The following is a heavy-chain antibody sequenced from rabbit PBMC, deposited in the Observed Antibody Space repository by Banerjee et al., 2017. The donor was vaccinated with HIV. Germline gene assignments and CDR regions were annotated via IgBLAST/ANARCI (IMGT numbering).Heavy chain of an antibody. V-gene: IGHV1S40*01. Sequence: QSLEESGGDLVKPGGTLTLTCTASGFSFSSSYYMGWVRQAPGKGLEWIGDIDAGSSGSTYYASWAKGRFTISKTSSTTVTLQMTSLTAADTATYFCARVAGYGYGYYFNLWGQGTLVTVS. J-gene: IGHJ4*01. CDR3: ARVAGYGYGYYFNL. D-gene: IGHD6-1*01. CDR1: GFSFSSSYY. CDR2: IDAGSSGST.